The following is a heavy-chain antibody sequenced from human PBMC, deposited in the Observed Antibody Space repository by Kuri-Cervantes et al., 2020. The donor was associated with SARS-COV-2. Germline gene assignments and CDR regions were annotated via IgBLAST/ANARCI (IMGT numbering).Heavy chain of an antibody. CDR3: APRGEGCGFDY. J-gene: IGHJ4*02. CDR2: ISSSGCSM. Sequence: GESLKLYCSSPGFTFISYEMNWVRQAPGKGLEWVSYISSSGCSMYYADTVKVRFTISRDDAKNSLYLQMNSLCAEDTAVYYCAPRGEGCGFDYWGQGTLVTVSS. V-gene: IGHV3-48*03. D-gene: IGHD2-21*01. CDR1: GFTFISYE.